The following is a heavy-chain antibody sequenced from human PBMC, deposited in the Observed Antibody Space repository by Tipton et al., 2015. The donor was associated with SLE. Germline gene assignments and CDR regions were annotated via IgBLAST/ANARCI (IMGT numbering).Heavy chain of an antibody. J-gene: IGHJ4*02. CDR1: GGSFSENY. CDR3: ARHLGVIIAFDY. D-gene: IGHD3-3*01. Sequence: TLSLTCTLYGGSFSENYWSWIRQPPGKGLEWIGEVNHGGDTKYNYDPSLRSRVTLSVDTSKSQFSLRLSSVTAADTGVYYCARHLGVIIAFDYWGQGTLVTVSP. CDR2: VNHGGDTKY. V-gene: IGHV4-34*01.